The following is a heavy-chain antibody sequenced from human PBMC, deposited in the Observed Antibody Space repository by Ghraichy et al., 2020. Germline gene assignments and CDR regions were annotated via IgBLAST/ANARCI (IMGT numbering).Heavy chain of an antibody. V-gene: IGHV1-18*01. Sequence: ASVKVSCKASGYTFTNYGINWVRQAPGQGLEWMGWINTYNVNTNYAQKLQGRVTMTTDTSTNTAYMELRSLRSDDTAVYYCARDRRGWAMTPPSDYWGQGTLVTVSS. CDR2: INTYNVNT. J-gene: IGHJ4*02. CDR3: ARDRRGWAMTPPSDY. D-gene: IGHD2-2*01. CDR1: GYTFTNYG.